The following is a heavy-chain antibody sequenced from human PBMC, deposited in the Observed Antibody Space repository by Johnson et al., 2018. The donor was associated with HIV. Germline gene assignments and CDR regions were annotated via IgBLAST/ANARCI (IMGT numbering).Heavy chain of an antibody. Sequence: QVQLVESGGGVVQPGGSLRLSCAASGFTFSSYGMHWVRQAPGKGLEWVAFIRYDGSNKYYADSVKGRFTISRDNSKNTLYLQMNSLRAEDTAVYYCAKDQSHVYTSLSWCAFDIWGQGTMVTVSS. J-gene: IGHJ3*02. CDR2: IRYDGSNK. CDR1: GFTFSSYG. V-gene: IGHV3-30*02. CDR3: AKDQSHVYTSLSWCAFDI. D-gene: IGHD2-21*01.